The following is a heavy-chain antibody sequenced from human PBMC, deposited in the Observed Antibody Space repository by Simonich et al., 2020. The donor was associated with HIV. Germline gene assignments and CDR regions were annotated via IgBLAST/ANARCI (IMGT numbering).Heavy chain of an antibody. J-gene: IGHJ4*02. D-gene: IGHD2-2*01. CDR3: ARDGRKGSSTSCSDY. Sequence: EVQLVESGGGLVTPGGSLRLSCADSGFTFSSYSMNWVRPAPGKALEWVSSISSSSSYIYYADSLKGRVTISRDNAKNSLYLQMNSLRAEDTAVYYCARDGRKGSSTSCSDYWGQGTLVTVSS. CDR1: GFTFSSYS. CDR2: ISSSSSYI. V-gene: IGHV3-21*01.